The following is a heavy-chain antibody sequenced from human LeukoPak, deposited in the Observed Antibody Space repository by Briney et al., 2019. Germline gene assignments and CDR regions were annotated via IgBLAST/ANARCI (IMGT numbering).Heavy chain of an antibody. D-gene: IGHD1-7*01. CDR3: ASEFPHRLELAYFDY. V-gene: IGHV1-46*01. Sequence: ASVKVSCKASVYTFTSYYMHWVRQAPGQGLEWMGIINPSGGSTSYAQKFQGRVTMTRDTSTSTVYMELSSLRSEDTAVYYCASEFPHRLELAYFDYWGQGTLVTVSS. J-gene: IGHJ4*02. CDR2: INPSGGST. CDR1: VYTFTSYY.